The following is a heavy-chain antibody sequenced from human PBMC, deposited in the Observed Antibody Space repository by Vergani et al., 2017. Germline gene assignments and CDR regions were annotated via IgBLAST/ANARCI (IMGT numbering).Heavy chain of an antibody. Sequence: EVQLVESGGGLVPPGRSLRLSCAASGITFWKFGMHWVRQGPGKGLEWVSGISWNSGAVDYADSVRGRFTISRDNAKNSLFLEMNSLRFEDTAVYFCTKGSVYYHDSAGHGYDPYTGFDLWGQGTLVTVSS. CDR2: ISWNSGAV. CDR1: GITFWKFG. V-gene: IGHV3-9*01. D-gene: IGHD5-12*01. CDR3: TKGSVYYHDSAGHGYDPYTGFDL. J-gene: IGHJ3*01.